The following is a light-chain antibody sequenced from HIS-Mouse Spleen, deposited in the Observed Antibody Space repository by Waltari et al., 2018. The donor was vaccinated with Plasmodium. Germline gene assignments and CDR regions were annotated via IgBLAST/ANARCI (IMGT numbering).Light chain of an antibody. Sequence: QSALTQPASVSGSPGQSITISCTGTSSDVGSYNLVSWYQRHPGKAPKLMIYEGSKRPSGCSNRFSGSKSGNTASLTISGLQAEDEADYYCCSYAGSSTFVFGGGTKLTVL. V-gene: IGLV2-23*03. J-gene: IGLJ3*02. CDR2: EGS. CDR3: CSYAGSSTFV. CDR1: SSDVGSYNL.